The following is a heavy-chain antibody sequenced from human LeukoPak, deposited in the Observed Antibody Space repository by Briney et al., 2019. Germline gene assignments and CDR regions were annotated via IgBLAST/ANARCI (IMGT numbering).Heavy chain of an antibody. CDR3: ARDKPYGSGSYWDY. CDR2: IWYDGSNK. D-gene: IGHD3-10*01. CDR1: GLTFSDSG. V-gene: IGHV3-33*08. J-gene: IGHJ4*02. Sequence: PGGSLRLSCAASGLTFSDSGMNWVRQAPGKGLEWVAVIWYDGSNKYYADSVKGRFTISRDNSKNTLYLQMNSLRAEDTAVYYCARDKPYGSGSYWDYWGQGTLVTVSS.